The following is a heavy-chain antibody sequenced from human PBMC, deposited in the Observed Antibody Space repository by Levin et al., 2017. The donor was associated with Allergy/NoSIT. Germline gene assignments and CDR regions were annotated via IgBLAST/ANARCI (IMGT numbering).Heavy chain of an antibody. J-gene: IGHJ4*02. Sequence: ASVKVSCKASGYTFTGYYMHWVRQAPGQGLEWMGRINPNSGGTNYAQKFQGRVTMTRDTSISTAYMELSRLRSDDTAVYYCARSYDYVWGQPREFDYWGQGTLVTVSS. D-gene: IGHD3-16*01. CDR1: GYTFTGYY. CDR2: INPNSGGT. V-gene: IGHV1-2*06. CDR3: ARSYDYVWGQPREFDY.